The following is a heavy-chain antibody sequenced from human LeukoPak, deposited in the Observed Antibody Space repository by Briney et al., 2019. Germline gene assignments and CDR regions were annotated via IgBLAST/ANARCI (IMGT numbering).Heavy chain of an antibody. J-gene: IGHJ4*02. CDR1: GYTFTGYY. CDR2: INPNSGDT. CDR3: ARENNSGWYRKAAFDY. Sequence: ASVKVSCKASGYTFTGYYMHWVRQAPGQGLEWMGWINPNSGDTNYAQKFQGRVTMTRDTSISTAYMELSRLRSDDTAIYYCARENNSGWYRKAAFDYWGQGTLVTVTS. V-gene: IGHV1-2*02. D-gene: IGHD6-19*01.